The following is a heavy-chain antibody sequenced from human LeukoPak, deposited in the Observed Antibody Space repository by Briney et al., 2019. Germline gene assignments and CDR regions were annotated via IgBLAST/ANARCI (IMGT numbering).Heavy chain of an antibody. CDR2: IYYSGST. D-gene: IGHD6-13*01. J-gene: IGHJ4*02. Sequence: SETLSLTCTVSGGSISSSNYYWGWIRQPPGKELEWIGSIYYSGSTYYNPSLKRRITISVETSKSQFSLKLSSVTAADTALYYCARLRYSANWFFDSCGQGTLVTVSS. V-gene: IGHV4-39*01. CDR3: ARLRYSANWFFDS. CDR1: GGSISSSNYY.